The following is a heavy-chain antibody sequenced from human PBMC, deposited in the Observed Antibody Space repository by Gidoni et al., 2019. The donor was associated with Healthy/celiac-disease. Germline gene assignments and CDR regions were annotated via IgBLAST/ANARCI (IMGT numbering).Heavy chain of an antibody. CDR3: AKDVGYYYDSSGYQDAFDI. J-gene: IGHJ3*02. CDR2: ISGSGGST. Sequence: EVQLLESGGGLVQPAGSLRLSCAASGFTFRSHAMSWVRQAPGKGLVWVSAISGSGGSTYYADSVKGRFTISRDNSKNTLYLQMNSLRAEDTAVYYCAKDVGYYYDSSGYQDAFDIWGQGTMVTVSS. D-gene: IGHD3-22*01. V-gene: IGHV3-23*01. CDR1: GFTFRSHA.